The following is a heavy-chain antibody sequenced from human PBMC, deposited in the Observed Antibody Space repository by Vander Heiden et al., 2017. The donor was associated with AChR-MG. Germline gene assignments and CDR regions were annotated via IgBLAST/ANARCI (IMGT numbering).Heavy chain of an antibody. D-gene: IGHD3-10*01. V-gene: IGHV3-23*01. Sequence: EVQLFASGGGLVQPGASVRPSCAASGVTFSSSAMSWVRQVPGKGLGWVSAISGSGGSKYYEDSVKGRFTISRDNSKNTLYLQMNSLRAEDTAVYYCAKDLHYYGSGEGGAFDIWGQGTMVTVSS. CDR2: ISGSGGSK. CDR3: AKDLHYYGSGEGGAFDI. J-gene: IGHJ3*02. CDR1: GVTFSSSA.